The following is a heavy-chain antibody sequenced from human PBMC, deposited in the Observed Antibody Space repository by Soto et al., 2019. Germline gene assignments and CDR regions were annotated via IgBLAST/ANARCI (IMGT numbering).Heavy chain of an antibody. V-gene: IGHV3-30-3*01. D-gene: IGHD6-25*01. CDR1: GFTFSSYA. J-gene: IGHJ6*02. CDR2: ISYDGSNK. Sequence: QVQLVESGGGVVQPGRSLRLSCAASGFTFSSYAMHWVRQAPGKGLEWVAVISYDGSNKYYADSVKGRFTISRENSKKPLYLEKNSLGAEDTAVYYCARDGGYGGGGGMDVWGQGTTVTVSS. CDR3: ARDGGYGGGGGMDV.